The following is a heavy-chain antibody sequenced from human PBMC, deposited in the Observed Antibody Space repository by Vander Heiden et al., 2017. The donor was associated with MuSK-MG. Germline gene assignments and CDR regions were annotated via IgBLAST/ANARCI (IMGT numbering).Heavy chain of an antibody. CDR2: INPADSDT. CDR1: GYTFTSYW. V-gene: IGHV5-51*03. J-gene: IGHJ5*02. CDR3: AKYSAKRVDWFDP. D-gene: IGHD2-15*01. Sequence: EVQLVQSGAEVTKPGESLQISCQGSGYTFTSYWIGWVRQMPGKGRGWMGLINPADSDTRYSPSFQGQVTISADRSISTIYLQWNSLKASDTAMYYCAKYSAKRVDWFDPWGQGTLVTVSS.